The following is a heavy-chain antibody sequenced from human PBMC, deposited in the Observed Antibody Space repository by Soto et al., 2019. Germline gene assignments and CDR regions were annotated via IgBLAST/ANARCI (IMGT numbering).Heavy chain of an antibody. V-gene: IGHV3-48*03. J-gene: IGHJ6*03. Sequence: EVQLVESGGGLVQPGGSLRLSCAASGFTFSSYEMNWVRQAPGKGLEWVSYISSSGSTIYYADSVKGRFTISRDNAKNSPYLQMNSLRAEDTAVYYCARDNGSSSRYVDVWGKGTTVTVSS. D-gene: IGHD6-13*01. CDR2: ISSSGSTI. CDR1: GFTFSSYE. CDR3: ARDNGSSSRYVDV.